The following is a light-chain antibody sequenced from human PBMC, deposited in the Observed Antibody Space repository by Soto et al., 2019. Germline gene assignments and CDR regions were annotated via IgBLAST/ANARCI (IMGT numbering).Light chain of an antibody. V-gene: IGKV3-11*01. Sequence: VFTQSADTLWLSAGESANRSCPASQSVSSYLAWYQQKPGQAPRLLIYDTSNRATGVPARFSGSGSGTDFTLTISSLEPEDCAIYYCQQRQYWPPITFGQGTRLEIK. CDR3: QQRQYWPPIT. J-gene: IGKJ5*01. CDR1: QSVSSY. CDR2: DTS.